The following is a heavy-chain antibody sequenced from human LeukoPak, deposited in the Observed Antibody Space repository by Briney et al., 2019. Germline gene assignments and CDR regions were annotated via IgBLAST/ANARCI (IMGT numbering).Heavy chain of an antibody. CDR2: ISSSSSYI. CDR1: GFTFSSYS. J-gene: IGHJ4*02. V-gene: IGHV3-21*01. Sequence: PGGSVTLSCAASGFTFSSYSMNWVRQAPGKGLEWVSSISSSSSYIYYADSVKGQFTISRDNAKNSLYLQMNSLRAEDMAVYYCARGTSSGWSYFDYWGQGALVTVSS. CDR3: ARGTSSGWSYFDY. D-gene: IGHD6-19*01.